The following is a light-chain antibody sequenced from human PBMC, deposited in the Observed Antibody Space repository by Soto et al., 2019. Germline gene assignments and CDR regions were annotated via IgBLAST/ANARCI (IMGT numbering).Light chain of an antibody. J-gene: IGKJ4*01. V-gene: IGKV3-11*01. CDR1: QSVSSY. CDR2: DAS. Sequence: EIVLTQSPATLSLSPGERATLSCRASQSVSSYLAWYQQKPGQAPRLLIYDASNRAPGVPARFSGSGSGTDITLTISSLEPEDFAVDYWQQRSNWPLTFGGGTKVEIK. CDR3: QQRSNWPLT.